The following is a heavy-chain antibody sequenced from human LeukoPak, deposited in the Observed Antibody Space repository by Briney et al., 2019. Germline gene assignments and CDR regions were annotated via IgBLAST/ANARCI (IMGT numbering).Heavy chain of an antibody. CDR1: GFSFSDYY. Sequence: GGSLRLSCEASGFSFSDYYMSWIRQPPGKGLEWIAYIRSGATTIYYADSVKGRFTISRDNSKNTLYLQMNSLRAEDTAVYYCARRAGAYSHPYDYWGQGTLVTVSS. D-gene: IGHD4/OR15-4a*01. CDR3: ARRAGAYSHPYDY. CDR2: IRSGATTI. J-gene: IGHJ4*02. V-gene: IGHV3-11*01.